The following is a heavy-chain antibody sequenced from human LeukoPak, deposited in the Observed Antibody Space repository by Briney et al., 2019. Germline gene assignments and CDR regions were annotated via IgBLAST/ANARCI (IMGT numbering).Heavy chain of an antibody. Sequence: ASVKVSCKASVYTFTSCVINWVRQAPRQGLEWVGWISDYKDKQKYAQKVHGRVTMTTDTTTSTGYMELRSLRSVDTAVYYGARYLRDNMIESPLDCWGQGTLVTVSS. V-gene: IGHV1-18*01. J-gene: IGHJ4*02. CDR2: ISDYKDKQ. CDR1: VYTFTSCV. CDR3: ARYLRDNMIESPLDC. D-gene: IGHD3-22*01.